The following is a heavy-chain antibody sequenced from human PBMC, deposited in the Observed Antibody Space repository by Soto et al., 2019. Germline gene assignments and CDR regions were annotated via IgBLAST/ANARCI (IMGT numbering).Heavy chain of an antibody. CDR3: ARQITYYYGSGSYYNSLWFDP. Sequence: SETLSLTCTVSGGSISSYYWSWIRQPPGKGLEWIGYIYYSGSTNYNPSLKSRVTISVDTSKNQFSLKLSSVTAADTAVYYCARQITYYYGSGSYYNSLWFDPWGQGTLVTVS. J-gene: IGHJ5*02. D-gene: IGHD3-10*01. CDR2: IYYSGST. V-gene: IGHV4-59*08. CDR1: GGSISSYY.